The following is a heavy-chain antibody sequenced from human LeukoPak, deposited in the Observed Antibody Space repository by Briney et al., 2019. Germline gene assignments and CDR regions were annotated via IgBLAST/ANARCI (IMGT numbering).Heavy chain of an antibody. CDR3: ARRITMVRGVRHFDY. J-gene: IGHJ4*02. D-gene: IGHD3-10*01. CDR1: GFTFSGYA. CDR2: ISGSGGST. V-gene: IGHV3-23*01. Sequence: PGGSLRLSCAASGFTFSGYAMSWVRQAPGKGLEWVSAISGSGGSTYYADSVKGRFTISRDNSKNTLYLQMNSLRAEDTAVYYCARRITMVRGVRHFDYWGQGTLVTVSS.